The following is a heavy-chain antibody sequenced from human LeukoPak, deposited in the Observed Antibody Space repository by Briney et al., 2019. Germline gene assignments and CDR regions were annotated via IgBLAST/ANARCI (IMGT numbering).Heavy chain of an antibody. D-gene: IGHD1/OR15-1a*01. CDR2: IYPGDSDT. J-gene: IGHJ3*02. CDR1: GYSFTSYW. CDR3: ARRNNDAFDI. Sequence: GESLKISCKGSGYSFTSYWIGWVRQMPGKGLEWMGIIYPGDSDTRYRPSFQGQVAISADKSSTTAYLQWNSLKASDTAMYYCARRNNDAFDIWGQGTMVTVSS. V-gene: IGHV5-51*01.